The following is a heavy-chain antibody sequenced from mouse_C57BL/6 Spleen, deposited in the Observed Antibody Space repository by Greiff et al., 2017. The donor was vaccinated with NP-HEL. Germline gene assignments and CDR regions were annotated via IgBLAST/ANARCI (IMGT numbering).Heavy chain of an antibody. D-gene: IGHD2-4*01. CDR2: INPNNGGT. Sequence: EVQLHQSGPELVKPGASVKISCKASGYTFTDYYMNWVKQSHGKSLEWIGDINPNNGGTSYNQKFKGKATLTVDKSSSTAYMELRSLTSEDSAVYYCASKSFYYDSPYAMDYWGQGTSVTVSS. CDR3: ASKSFYYDSPYAMDY. J-gene: IGHJ4*01. V-gene: IGHV1-26*01. CDR1: GYTFTDYY.